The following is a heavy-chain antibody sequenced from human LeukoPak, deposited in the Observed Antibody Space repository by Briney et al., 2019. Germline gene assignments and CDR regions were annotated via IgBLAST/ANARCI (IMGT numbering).Heavy chain of an antibody. J-gene: IGHJ4*02. CDR2: IIPIFGTA. V-gene: IGHV1-69*05. Sequence: GASVKVSCKSSVGTFIRYAISELRQAPGQARDWMGGIIPIFGTADYANKFQGRVTINTDESTSTAYMELSSLRSEDTAVYYCARAQYYYDSSGYYYPDYFDYWGQGTLVTVSS. D-gene: IGHD3-22*01. CDR1: VGTFIRYA. CDR3: ARAQYYYDSSGYYYPDYFDY.